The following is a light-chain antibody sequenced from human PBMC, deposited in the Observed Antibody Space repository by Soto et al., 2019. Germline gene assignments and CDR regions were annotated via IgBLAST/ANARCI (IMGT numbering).Light chain of an antibody. Sequence: QSVLTQPPSASGTPGQTVTISSSTSSPNVGTNPVAWYQQLPGTAPKLLIYTNSQRPLGVPVRFSGSKSGTSAYLAISGLQSEDESDYYCATWDDNVYVFGTGTKVTVL. CDR1: SPNVGTNP. V-gene: IGLV1-44*01. J-gene: IGLJ1*01. CDR3: ATWDDNVYV. CDR2: TNS.